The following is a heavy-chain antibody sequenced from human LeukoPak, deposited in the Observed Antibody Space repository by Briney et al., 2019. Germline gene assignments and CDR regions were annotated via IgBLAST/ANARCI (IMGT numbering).Heavy chain of an antibody. CDR3: ARGGYSGYDLSDY. Sequence: GASVKVSCKASGYTFTSYGISWVRQAPGQGLEWMGWINPNSGGTNYAQKFQGRVTMTRDTSISTAYMELSRLRSDDTAVYYCARGGYSGYDLSDYWGQGTLVTVSS. CDR2: INPNSGGT. CDR1: GYTFTSYG. V-gene: IGHV1-2*02. D-gene: IGHD5-12*01. J-gene: IGHJ4*02.